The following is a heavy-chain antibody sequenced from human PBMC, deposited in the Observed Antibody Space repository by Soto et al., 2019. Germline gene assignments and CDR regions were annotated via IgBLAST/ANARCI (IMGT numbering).Heavy chain of an antibody. Sequence: ASVKVSCKASGYIFTSHYMHWVRQAPGQGLEWMGVINPTGGSTSYAQKFQGRVTMTRDTSTSTVYMELSSLRSEDTAVYYCAGKYSSSSPSDFWGQGTLVTVSS. CDR1: GYIFTSHY. V-gene: IGHV1-46*01. CDR3: AGKYSSSSPSDF. CDR2: INPTGGST. J-gene: IGHJ4*02. D-gene: IGHD6-6*01.